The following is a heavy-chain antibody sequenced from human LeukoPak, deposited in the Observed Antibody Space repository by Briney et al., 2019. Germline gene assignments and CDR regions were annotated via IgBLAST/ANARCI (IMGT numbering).Heavy chain of an antibody. CDR3: ARDRVVAPLNWFDP. V-gene: IGHV3-30-3*01. CDR1: GFTFSSYA. CDR2: ISYDGSNK. Sequence: ALRLSCAASGFTFSSYAMHWVRQAPGKGLEWVAVISYDGSNKYYADSVKGRFTISRDNSKNTLYLQMNSLRAEDTAVYYCARDRVVAPLNWFDPWGQGTLVTVSS. J-gene: IGHJ5*02. D-gene: IGHD2-21*01.